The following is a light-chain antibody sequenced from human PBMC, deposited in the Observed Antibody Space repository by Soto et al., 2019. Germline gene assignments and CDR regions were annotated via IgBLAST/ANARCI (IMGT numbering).Light chain of an antibody. V-gene: IGLV2-14*01. CDR2: EVS. Sequence: QSALTQPAAVSGSPGQSITISCTGTSSDVGGYNYVSWYQHHPGKAPKLMIYEVSNRPSGVSNRFSGSKSGNTASRTISGLQSEDEADYYCSSYTSSSPCVFGGGTKLTVL. J-gene: IGLJ3*02. CDR1: SSDVGGYNY. CDR3: SSYTSSSPCV.